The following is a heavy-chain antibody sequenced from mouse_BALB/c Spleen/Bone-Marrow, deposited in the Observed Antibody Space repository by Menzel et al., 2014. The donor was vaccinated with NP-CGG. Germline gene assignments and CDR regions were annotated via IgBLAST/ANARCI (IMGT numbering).Heavy chain of an antibody. V-gene: IGHV1-14*01. J-gene: IGHJ4*01. CDR1: GYTFTSYV. CDR3: ARWRYPYAMDH. D-gene: IGHD2-12*01. Sequence: LVESGPELVKPGASVKMSCKASGYTFTSYVMHWVKQKPGQGLEWIGYINPYNDGTKYNEKFKGKATLTSDKSSSTAYMELSSLTSEDSAVYYCARWRYPYAMDHWGQGTSVTVSS. CDR2: INPYNDGT.